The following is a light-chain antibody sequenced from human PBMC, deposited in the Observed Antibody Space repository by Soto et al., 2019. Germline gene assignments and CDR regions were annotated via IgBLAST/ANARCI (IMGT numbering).Light chain of an antibody. CDR1: QSVLSNSDNKNY. CDR2: WAS. V-gene: IGKV4-1*01. CDR3: MQSTQLPPT. J-gene: IGKJ5*01. Sequence: DFVMTQSPDSLAVSLGERATINCRSSQSVLSNSDNKNYLAWFQQKPGQPPKLLFYWASTRVSGVPDRFSGSGSGTDFTLEMSRVETDDVGIYYCMQSTQLPPTVGQGTRLEIK.